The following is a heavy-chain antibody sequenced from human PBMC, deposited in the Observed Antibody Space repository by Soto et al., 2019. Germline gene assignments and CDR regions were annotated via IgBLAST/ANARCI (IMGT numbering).Heavy chain of an antibody. J-gene: IGHJ4*02. CDR1: GGSISSRSYY. Sequence: SETLSLTCSVSGGSISSRSYYWGWIRQSPGKGLEWIGSIYYTGSTYYNPSLKSRVTISVDTSKNQFSLKLSSVTAADTAVYYCARHPTIFGALIDYWGQGTLVTVSS. D-gene: IGHD3-3*01. V-gene: IGHV4-39*01. CDR3: ARHPTIFGALIDY. CDR2: IYYTGST.